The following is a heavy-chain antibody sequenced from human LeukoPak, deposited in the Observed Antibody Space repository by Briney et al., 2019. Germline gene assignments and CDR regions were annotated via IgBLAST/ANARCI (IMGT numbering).Heavy chain of an antibody. D-gene: IGHD4-23*01. CDR3: ARDSFNYGGNSGTDY. V-gene: IGHV1-69*13. CDR2: IIPIFGTA. Sequence: ASVKVSCKASGYIFINYGISWVRQAPGQGLEWMGGIIPIFGTANYAQKFQGRVTITADESTSTAYMELSSLRSEDTAVYYCARDSFNYGGNSGTDYWGQGTLVTVSS. CDR1: GYIFINYG. J-gene: IGHJ4*02.